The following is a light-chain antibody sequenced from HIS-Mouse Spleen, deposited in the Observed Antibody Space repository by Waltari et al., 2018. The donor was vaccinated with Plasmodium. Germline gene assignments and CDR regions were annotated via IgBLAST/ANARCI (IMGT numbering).Light chain of an antibody. Sequence: IVLTQSPGTLSLSPGERATLPCRASQSVSSSYLAWYQQKPGQAPRLLIYGASSRATGIPDRFSGSGSGTDFTLTISSLQSEDFAVYYCQQYNNWSFTFGPGTKVDIK. CDR3: QQYNNWSFT. CDR1: QSVSSSY. V-gene: IGKV3-20*01. CDR2: GAS. J-gene: IGKJ3*01.